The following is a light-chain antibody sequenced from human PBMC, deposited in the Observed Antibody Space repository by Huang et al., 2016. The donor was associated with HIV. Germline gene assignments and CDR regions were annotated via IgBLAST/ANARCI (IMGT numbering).Light chain of an antibody. CDR3: QQYYSTPLT. V-gene: IGKV4-1*01. J-gene: IGKJ4*01. CDR1: QSVLYSSNNKNY. CDR2: WAS. Sequence: DIVMTQSPDSLAVSLGERATINCNSSQSVLYSSNNKNYLAWYQQKPGQPPNLLISWASTRESGVPDRFSGSGSGTDFTLTISSLQAEDVAVYYCQQYYSTPLTFGGGTKVEIK.